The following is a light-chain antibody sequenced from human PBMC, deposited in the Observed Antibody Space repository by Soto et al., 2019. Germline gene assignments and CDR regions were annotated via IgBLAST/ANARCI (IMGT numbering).Light chain of an antibody. CDR2: DAS. J-gene: IGKJ1*01. V-gene: IGKV3D-15*01. CDR3: QQYDNWPRT. CDR1: QSVAAN. Sequence: DIVLTQSPGPLSLSPGDRATLSCMSSQSVAANYSAWFQQKPGQAPRLLIYDASNRATGIPARFSGSGSGTECTLTISSLQSEDFAVYYCQQYDNWPRTFGQGTKVDIK.